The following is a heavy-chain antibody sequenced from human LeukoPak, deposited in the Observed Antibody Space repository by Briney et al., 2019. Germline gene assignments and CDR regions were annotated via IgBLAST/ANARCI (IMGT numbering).Heavy chain of an antibody. D-gene: IGHD3-22*01. J-gene: IGHJ4*02. CDR3: ARASDSSGLYYFDY. V-gene: IGHV4-34*01. CDR1: GGSFSGYY. CDR2: INHSGST. Sequence: SETLSLTCAVYGGSFSGYYWSWIRQPPGKGLEWIGEINHSGSTNYNPSLKSRVTISVDTSKNQFSLKLSSVTAADTAVYYCARASDSSGLYYFDYWGQGTLVTVSS.